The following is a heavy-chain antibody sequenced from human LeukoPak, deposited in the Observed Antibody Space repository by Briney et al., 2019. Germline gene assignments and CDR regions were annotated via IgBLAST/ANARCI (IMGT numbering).Heavy chain of an antibody. V-gene: IGHV3-23*01. D-gene: IGHD5-12*01. CDR3: VKEVVATIPPL. Sequence: GGSLRLSCAAAGFILSNSVMTWVRQAPGKGLQWVSGIDTKGTRTYYADSVKGRFSISRDSSKNTLFLQMNSLRVEDTAVYYCVKEVVATIPPLWGQGILVTVSS. CDR2: IDTKGTRT. J-gene: IGHJ4*02. CDR1: GFILSNSV.